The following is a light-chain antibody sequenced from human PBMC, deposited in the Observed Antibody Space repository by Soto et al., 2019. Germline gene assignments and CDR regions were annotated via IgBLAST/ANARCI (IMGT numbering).Light chain of an antibody. CDR2: DAS. Sequence: DIQMTQSPSTLSASVGDGVTITCRASQNISVWLAWYQQRPGKAPKFLIYDASSLETGVPSRFSGSGSGTEFPLTIRSLQPDDLATYYCQQYDSSSPTFGQGTKLEIK. J-gene: IGKJ2*01. V-gene: IGKV1-5*01. CDR1: QNISVW. CDR3: QQYDSSSPT.